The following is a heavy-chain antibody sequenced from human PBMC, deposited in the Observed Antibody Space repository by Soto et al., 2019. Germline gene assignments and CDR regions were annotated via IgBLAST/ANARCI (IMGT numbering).Heavy chain of an antibody. CDR3: AKDQDDYGDSVLGESYYYHYNGMDV. CDR2: ISGTGDSS. CDR1: GFTFGSYA. V-gene: IGHV3-23*01. Sequence: EVQLLESGGGLVQPGGSLRLSCAASGFTFGSYAMSWVRQAPGKGLEWVSLISGTGDSSEYANSVKGRFTISRDYSKTTVFLQMNSLRAEDTAVYFCAKDQDDYGDSVLGESYYYHYNGMDVWGQGTTVTVSS. D-gene: IGHD4-17*01. J-gene: IGHJ6*02.